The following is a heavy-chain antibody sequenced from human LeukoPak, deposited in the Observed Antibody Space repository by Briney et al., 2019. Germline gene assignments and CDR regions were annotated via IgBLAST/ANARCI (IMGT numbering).Heavy chain of an antibody. D-gene: IGHD6-13*01. V-gene: IGHV4-34*01. CDR2: INHSGST. Sequence: SETLSLTCAVYGGSFSVYYWSWIRRPPGKGLEWIGEINHSGSTNYNPSLKSRVTISVDTSKNQFSLKLSSVTAADTAVYYCERGGYSSSWYEYYYYMDVWGKGTTVTVSS. CDR1: GGSFSVYY. CDR3: ERGGYSSSWYEYYYYMDV. J-gene: IGHJ6*03.